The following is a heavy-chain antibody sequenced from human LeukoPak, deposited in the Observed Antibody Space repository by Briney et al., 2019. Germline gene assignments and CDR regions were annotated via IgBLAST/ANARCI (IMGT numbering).Heavy chain of an antibody. D-gene: IGHD5-24*01. CDR1: GFTFDDYA. V-gene: IGHV3-43D*03. CDR3: AKDGGGGRDGYFDY. CDR2: ISWDGGST. J-gene: IGHJ4*02. Sequence: GGSPRLSCAASGFTFDDYAMHWVRQAPGKGLEWVSLISWDGGSTYYADSVKGRFTISRDNSKNSLYLQMNSLRAEDTALYYCAKDGGGGRDGYFDYWGQGTLVTVSS.